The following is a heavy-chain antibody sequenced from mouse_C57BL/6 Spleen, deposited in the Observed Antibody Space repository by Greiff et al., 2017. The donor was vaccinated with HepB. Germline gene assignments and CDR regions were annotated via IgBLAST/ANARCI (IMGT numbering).Heavy chain of an antibody. CDR2: IYPGSGNT. CDR3: ARGKIYDGSRDYFDY. J-gene: IGHJ2*01. V-gene: IGHV1-76*01. Sequence: VQLQQSGAELVRPGASVKLSCKASGYTFTDYYINWVKQRPGQGLEWIARIYPGSGNTYYNEKFKGKATLTAEKSSSTAYMQLSSLTSEDSAVYFCARGKIYDGSRDYFDYWGQGTTLTVSS. CDR1: GYTFTDYY. D-gene: IGHD1-1*01.